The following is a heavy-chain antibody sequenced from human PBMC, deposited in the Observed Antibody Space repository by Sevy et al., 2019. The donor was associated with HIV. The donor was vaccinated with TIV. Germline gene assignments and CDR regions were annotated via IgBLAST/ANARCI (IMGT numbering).Heavy chain of an antibody. J-gene: IGHJ4*02. V-gene: IGHV4-59*08. CDR2: IYYNGHI. D-gene: IGHD1-26*01. CDR3: AGENAWGRGYS. CDR1: GGSVTRLY. Sequence: SETLSLTCTVSGGSVTRLYWNWIRQPPGKGLEWIANIYYNGHINYNPFLKSRVTLSLDTSKNQFSLRLSSVTAADTAMYYCAGENAWGRGYSWGQGTLVTVSS.